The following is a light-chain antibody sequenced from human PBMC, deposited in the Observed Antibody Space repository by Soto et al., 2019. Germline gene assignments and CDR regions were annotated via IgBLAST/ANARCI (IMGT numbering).Light chain of an antibody. V-gene: IGKV3-20*01. CDR3: QQYVASPLN. CDR1: QRVDSNS. CDR2: GAS. J-gene: IGKJ4*01. Sequence: EFVLTQSPGALSVSPGETVTLSCRASQRVDSNSLAWYHHKPGLAPRLLIFGASTRATRIPDRFSGSGSGTDFTLTITRLAPEDSGLYYCQQYVASPLNFGGGTRV.